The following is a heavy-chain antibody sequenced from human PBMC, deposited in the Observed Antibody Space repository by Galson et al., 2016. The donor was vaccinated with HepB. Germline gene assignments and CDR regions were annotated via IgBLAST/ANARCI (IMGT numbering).Heavy chain of an antibody. CDR2: ISFDGSNN. Sequence: SLRLSCAASGFTFSSYAMHWVRQAPGKGLEWVVVISFDGSNNFYADSVKGRFTISRDNSKNTLHLQMNSLRAEDTAVYYCARDDDYVWGTYRYTRTVPQYYFDYWGQGTLVTVSS. CDR3: ARDDDYVWGTYRYTRTVPQYYFDY. V-gene: IGHV3-30-3*01. D-gene: IGHD3-16*02. CDR1: GFTFSSYA. J-gene: IGHJ4*02.